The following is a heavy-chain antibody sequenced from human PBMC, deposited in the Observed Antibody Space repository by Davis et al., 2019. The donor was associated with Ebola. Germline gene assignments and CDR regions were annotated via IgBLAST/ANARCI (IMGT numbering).Heavy chain of an antibody. Sequence: SETLSLTCTLSGGSISGYYWSWIRQPPGKGLEWIGSIYYSGSTYYNPSLKSRVTISVDTSKNQFSLKLSSVTAADTAVYYCVRDFSSRYCSGGSCLSYYYYGLDVWGNGTTVTVSS. J-gene: IGHJ6*04. V-gene: IGHV4-39*07. CDR2: IYYSGST. CDR1: GGSISGYY. CDR3: VRDFSSRYCSGGSCLSYYYYGLDV. D-gene: IGHD2-15*01.